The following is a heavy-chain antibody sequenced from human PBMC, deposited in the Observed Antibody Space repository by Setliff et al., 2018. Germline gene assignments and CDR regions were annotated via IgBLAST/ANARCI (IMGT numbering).Heavy chain of an antibody. V-gene: IGHV1-69*13. D-gene: IGHD5-18*01. J-gene: IGHJ6*03. CDR3: AREGVDTRSSTDYRYYMDV. CDR1: GGTFNSYA. CDR2: IIPIFGSA. Sequence: SVKVSCKASGGTFNSYAISWVRQAPGQGLEWMGGIIPIFGSANYARKFQGRVTVTADESTNTAYMELSSLRFEDTAVYYCAREGVDTRSSTDYRYYMDVWGKGTTVTVSS.